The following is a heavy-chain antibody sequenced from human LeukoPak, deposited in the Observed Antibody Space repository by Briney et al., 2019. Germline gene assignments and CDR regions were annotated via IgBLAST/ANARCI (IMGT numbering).Heavy chain of an antibody. CDR1: GFTFSSYS. CDR2: ISGTSSTM. J-gene: IGHJ4*02. Sequence: SGGSLRLSCAASGFTFSSYSMNWVRQAPGKGLDWVSYISGTSSTMHYADSVKGRFTISRDNAKNSLYPQMNSLRAEDTAVYYCARGEVYGSGKTDYWGQGTLVTVSS. D-gene: IGHD3-10*01. V-gene: IGHV3-48*04. CDR3: ARGEVYGSGKTDY.